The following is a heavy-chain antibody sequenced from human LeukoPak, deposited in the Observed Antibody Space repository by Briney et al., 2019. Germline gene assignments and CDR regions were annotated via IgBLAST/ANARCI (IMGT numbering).Heavy chain of an antibody. D-gene: IGHD2-15*01. CDR1: GFTFSSYA. CDR2: ISGSGGST. V-gene: IGHV3-23*01. J-gene: IGHJ5*02. CDR3: AKCSGGSYDNWFDP. Sequence: PGGPLRLSCAASGFTFSSYAMSWVRQAPGKGLEWVSAISGSGGSTYYADSVKGRFTISRDNSKNTLYLQMNSLRAEDTAVYYCAKCSGGSYDNWFDPWGQGTLVTVSS.